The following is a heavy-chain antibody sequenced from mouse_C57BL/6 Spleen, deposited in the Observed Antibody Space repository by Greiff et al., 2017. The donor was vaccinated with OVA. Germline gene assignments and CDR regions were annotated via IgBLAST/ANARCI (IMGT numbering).Heavy chain of an antibody. CDR2: ISDGGSYT. CDR1: GFTFSSYA. V-gene: IGHV5-4*01. Sequence: EVMLVESGGGLVKPGGSLKLSCAASGFTFSSYAMSWVRQTPEKRLEWVATISDGGSYTYYPDNVKGRFTISRDNAKNNLYLQMSHLKSEDTAMYYCARDEDSSGYDAMDYWGQGTSVTVSS. D-gene: IGHD3-2*02. J-gene: IGHJ4*01. CDR3: ARDEDSSGYDAMDY.